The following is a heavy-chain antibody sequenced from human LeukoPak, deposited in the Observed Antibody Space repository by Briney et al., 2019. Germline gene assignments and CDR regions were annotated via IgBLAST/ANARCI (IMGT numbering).Heavy chain of an antibody. CDR2: INHSGST. V-gene: IGHV4-34*01. D-gene: IGHD6-19*01. CDR1: GGSFSGYY. J-gene: IGHJ2*01. Sequence: SETLSLTCGVYGGSFSGYYWSWIRQPPGKGLEWIGEINHSGSTNYNPSLKSRVTMSVDTSKNQFSLKLSSVTAADTAVYYCARDQAVAGTGMGDWYFDLWGRGTLVTVSS. CDR3: ARDQAVAGTGMGDWYFDL.